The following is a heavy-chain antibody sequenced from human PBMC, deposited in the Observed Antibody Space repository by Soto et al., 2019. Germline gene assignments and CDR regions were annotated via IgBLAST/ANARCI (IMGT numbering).Heavy chain of an antibody. Sequence: EVQLVESGGGLIQPGGSLRLSCVGSGFSVSSSFMSWVRQAPGKGLEWVSIIYSGGVTYHADSVKGRFTISRDNSKNTLYLQMRSLRSEDTAVYYCARQYSGYDCRHYWGEGTLVTVSS. CDR1: GFSVSSSF. CDR3: ARQYSGYDCRHY. D-gene: IGHD5-12*01. CDR2: IYSGGVT. V-gene: IGHV3-53*01. J-gene: IGHJ4*02.